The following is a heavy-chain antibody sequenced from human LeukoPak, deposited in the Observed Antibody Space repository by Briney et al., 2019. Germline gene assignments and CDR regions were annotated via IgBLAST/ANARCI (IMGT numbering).Heavy chain of an antibody. D-gene: IGHD5-18*01. J-gene: IGHJ4*02. Sequence: QSGGSLRLSCAASGFTFSSYGMHWVRQAPGKGLEWVAVISYDGSNKYYADSVKGRFTISRDNSKNTLYLQMNSLRAEDTAAYYCAKTSRGYSYGLKYFDYWGQGTLVTVSS. CDR2: ISYDGSNK. V-gene: IGHV3-30*18. CDR1: GFTFSSYG. CDR3: AKTSRGYSYGLKYFDY.